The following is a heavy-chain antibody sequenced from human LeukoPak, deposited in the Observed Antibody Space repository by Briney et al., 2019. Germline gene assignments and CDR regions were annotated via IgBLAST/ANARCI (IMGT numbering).Heavy chain of an antibody. Sequence: GGSLRLSCAASGFTFSDYYMSWIRQAPGKGLEWVSYISSSGSTIYYADSVKGQFTISRDNAKNSLYLQMNSLRAEDTAVYYCAREDRSSTSCYRANDYWGQGTLVTVSS. D-gene: IGHD2-2*01. CDR3: AREDRSSTSCYRANDY. CDR1: GFTFSDYY. V-gene: IGHV3-11*04. CDR2: ISSSGSTI. J-gene: IGHJ4*02.